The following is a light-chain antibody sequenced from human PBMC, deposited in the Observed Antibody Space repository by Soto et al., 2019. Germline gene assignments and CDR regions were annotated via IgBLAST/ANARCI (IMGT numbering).Light chain of an antibody. Sequence: IQMTQSPSTVSASVGDSVTISCRASHPVNTFLAWYQQKPGGAPKVVIFDASNLGSGVPSRFRGSGFGTEFTLSITSLQPDDFATYYCQPYKNYSYSFGQGPKLEIK. J-gene: IGKJ2*03. V-gene: IGKV1-5*01. CDR1: HPVNTF. CDR3: QPYKNYSYS. CDR2: DAS.